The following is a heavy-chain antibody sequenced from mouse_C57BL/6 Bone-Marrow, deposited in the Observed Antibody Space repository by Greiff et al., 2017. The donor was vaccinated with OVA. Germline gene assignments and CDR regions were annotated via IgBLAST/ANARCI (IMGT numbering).Heavy chain of an antibody. D-gene: IGHD6-1*02. CDR3: ATASWWYFAD. CDR2: INPGSGST. V-gene: IGHV1-55*01. Sequence: QVQLQQPGAELVKPGASVKMSCKASGYTFTSYWITWVKQRPGQGLEWIGDINPGSGSTNYNEKFKSKATLTVDTSSSTAYMQISSLTSEDSAVYEGATASWWYFADWGKGTLVTVSA. CDR1: GYTFTSYW. J-gene: IGHJ3*01.